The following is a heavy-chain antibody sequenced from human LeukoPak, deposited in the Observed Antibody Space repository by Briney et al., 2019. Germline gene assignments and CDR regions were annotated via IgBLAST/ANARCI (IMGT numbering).Heavy chain of an antibody. CDR3: ARGSRYGSGSHFDF. CDR1: GFTFSDFY. V-gene: IGHV3-11*01. Sequence: GGSLRLACAASGFTFSDFYMGWIRQAPGKVRECVSYISSGGYNIHYAGSVKGRLTIRRAEAQHSLCLQMTSLLAKHTAVFFRARGSRYGSGSHFDFWGQGTLVTVSS. D-gene: IGHD3-10*01. J-gene: IGHJ4*02. CDR2: ISSGGYNI.